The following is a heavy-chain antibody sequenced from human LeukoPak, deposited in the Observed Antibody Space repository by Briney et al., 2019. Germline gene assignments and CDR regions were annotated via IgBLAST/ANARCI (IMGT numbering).Heavy chain of an antibody. CDR1: GYTFSSYG. CDR2: IRTYNGNT. V-gene: IGHV1-18*01. Sequence: ASVKVSCTASGYTFSSYGISWVRQAPGQGLEWMGWIRTYNGNTEYAQKLQDRVTMTTDTSTSTAYMELRRLRSDDTAVYYCARGYGDYYWSFDLWGRGTLVTVSS. CDR3: ARGYGDYYWSFDL. J-gene: IGHJ2*01. D-gene: IGHD4-17*01.